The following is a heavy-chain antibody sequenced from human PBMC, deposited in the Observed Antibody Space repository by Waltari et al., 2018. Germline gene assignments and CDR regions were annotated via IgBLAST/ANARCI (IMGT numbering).Heavy chain of an antibody. CDR1: GDSISGRHW. CDR3: ARDRGRGLYLDS. Sequence: VQLQESGPGLVKPSVTLSVTCAVSGDSISGRHWWSWVRQPPAKDLEWIGQIHGSGRSNYNPSLERRVTVSIDTSNNHFSLKVTSETAADTAVYYCARDRGRGLYLDSWGQGTLVTVSP. D-gene: IGHD2-15*01. V-gene: IGHV4-4*02. J-gene: IGHJ4*02. CDR2: IHGSGRS.